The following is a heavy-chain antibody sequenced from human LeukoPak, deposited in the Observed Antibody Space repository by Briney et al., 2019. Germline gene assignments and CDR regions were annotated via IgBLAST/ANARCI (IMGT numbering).Heavy chain of an antibody. J-gene: IGHJ4*02. D-gene: IGHD3-10*01. V-gene: IGHV4-39*01. Sequence: SETLSLTCTVSGGSISSSSYYWGWIRQPPGKGLEWIGSIYYSGSTYYNPSLKSRVTISVDTSKNQFSLKLSSVTAADTAVYYCARADMVRGVIHDYWGQGTLVTVSS. CDR1: GGSISSSSYY. CDR3: ARADMVRGVIHDY. CDR2: IYYSGST.